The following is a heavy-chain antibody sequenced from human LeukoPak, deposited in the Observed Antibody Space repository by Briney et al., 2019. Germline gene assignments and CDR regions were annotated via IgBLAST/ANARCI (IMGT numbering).Heavy chain of an antibody. CDR1: GFTFSSYW. J-gene: IGHJ1*01. CDR2: IRQDGSEK. V-gene: IGHV3-7*01. CDR3: IRQNRAYFFGH. D-gene: IGHD3-3*01. Sequence: GGSLRLSCAASGFTFSSYWMTWGRQAPGKGLEWVANIRQDGSEKNYVDSVKGRFTISRDNAKNSLYLQMNSLRVEDTAVYFCIRQNRAYFFGHWGQGTLVTVSS.